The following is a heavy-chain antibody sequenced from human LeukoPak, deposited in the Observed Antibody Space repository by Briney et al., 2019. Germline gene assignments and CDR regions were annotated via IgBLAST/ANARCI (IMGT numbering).Heavy chain of an antibody. CDR2: IYYSGTT. CDR1: GGSISSYY. D-gene: IGHD3-10*01. J-gene: IGHJ4*02. V-gene: IGHV4-59*01. CDR3: ARGAGLLAY. Sequence: PSETLSLTCTVSGGSISSYYWTWIRQPPGKGLEWIGHIYYSGTTDYNPSLKSRVTISVDRSKNQFPLKLSSVTAADTAVYYCARGAGLLAYWGQGTLVTVSS.